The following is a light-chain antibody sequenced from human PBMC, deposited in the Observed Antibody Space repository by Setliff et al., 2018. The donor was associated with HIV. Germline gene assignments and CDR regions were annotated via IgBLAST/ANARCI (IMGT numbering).Light chain of an antibody. Sequence: QSALTQPRSVSGSPGQSVTLSCTGSSSDVGAYNYVSWYQHYPGKAPKLIIYDVSKRPSGVPDRFSGSKSGYTASLTISGLQSEDEADYYCCSYAGTYTYIFGSGTKVTV. CDR2: DVS. CDR1: SSDVGAYNY. J-gene: IGLJ1*01. V-gene: IGLV2-11*01. CDR3: CSYAGTYTYI.